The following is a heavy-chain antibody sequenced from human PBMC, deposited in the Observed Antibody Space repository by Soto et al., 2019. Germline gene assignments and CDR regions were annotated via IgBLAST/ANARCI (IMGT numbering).Heavy chain of an antibody. Sequence: QVQLVQSGAEVKKPGSSVKVSCKASGGTFSSYAISWVRQAPGQALEWMGGIIPIFGTANYAQKFQGRVTITADESPSTGYMELSSLRSEETAVYYCARSERLSRKDFDCWGQGTLVTVSS. V-gene: IGHV1-69*01. J-gene: IGHJ4*02. CDR2: IIPIFGTA. D-gene: IGHD2-2*01. CDR3: ARSERLSRKDFDC. CDR1: GGTFSSYA.